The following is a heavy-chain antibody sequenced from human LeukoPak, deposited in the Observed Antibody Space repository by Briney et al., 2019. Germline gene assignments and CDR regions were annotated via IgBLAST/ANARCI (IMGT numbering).Heavy chain of an antibody. Sequence: PSETPSLTCAVYGGSFSGYYWSWIRQPPRKGLEWIGEINHSGSTNYNPSLKSRVTISVDTSKNQFSLKLSSVTAADTAVYYCARGDGVVVPAARGYYYYMDVWGKGTTVTVSS. V-gene: IGHV4-34*01. CDR3: ARGDGVVVPAARGYYYYMDV. D-gene: IGHD2-2*01. J-gene: IGHJ6*03. CDR1: GGSFSGYY. CDR2: INHSGST.